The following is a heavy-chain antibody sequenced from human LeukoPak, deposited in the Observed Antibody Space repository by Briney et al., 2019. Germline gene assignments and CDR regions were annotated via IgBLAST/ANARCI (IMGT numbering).Heavy chain of an antibody. CDR1: GYTFTSYG. J-gene: IGHJ5*02. Sequence: ASVKVSCKASGYTFTSYGISWVRQAPGQGLEWMGWISAYNGNTNYAQKLQGRVTMTTDTSTSTAYMELRSLRSGDTAVYYCARDIAAAGNPWFDPWGQGTLVTVSS. CDR3: ARDIAAAGNPWFDP. V-gene: IGHV1-18*01. CDR2: ISAYNGNT. D-gene: IGHD6-13*01.